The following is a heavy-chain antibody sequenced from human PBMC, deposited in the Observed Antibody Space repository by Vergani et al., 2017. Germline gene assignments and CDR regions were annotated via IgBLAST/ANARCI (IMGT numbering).Heavy chain of an antibody. D-gene: IGHD3-22*01. CDR1: GFTFSSYG. V-gene: IGHV3-30*18. CDR2: ISYDGSNK. CDR3: AKEAGDSSGYYYIPYYYYYGMDV. Sequence: QVQLVESGGGVVQPGRSLRLSCAASGFTFSSYGMHWVRQAPGKGLEWVAVISYDGSNKYYADSVKGRFTISRDNSKNTLYLQMNSLRAEDTAVYYCAKEAGDSSGYYYIPYYYYYGMDVWGQGTTVTVS. J-gene: IGHJ6*02.